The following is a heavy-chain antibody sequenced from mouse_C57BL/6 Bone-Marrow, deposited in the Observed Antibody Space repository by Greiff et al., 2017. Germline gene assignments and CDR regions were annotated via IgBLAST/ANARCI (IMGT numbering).Heavy chain of an antibody. CDR3: ARGGKGGYYAMDY. Sequence: VQLQQSGAELVKPGASVKLSCTASGFNIKDTYMHWVKQRPEQGLEWIGRIDPANGNTKYDPKFQGKATITADTSSNTAYLQLSSRTSEDTAVYYCARGGKGGYYAMDYWGQGTSVTVSS. D-gene: IGHD2-1*01. V-gene: IGHV14-3*02. CDR1: GFNIKDTY. CDR2: IDPANGNT. J-gene: IGHJ4*01.